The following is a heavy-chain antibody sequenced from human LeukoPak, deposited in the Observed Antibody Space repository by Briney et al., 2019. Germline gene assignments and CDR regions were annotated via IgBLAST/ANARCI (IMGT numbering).Heavy chain of an antibody. J-gene: IGHJ4*02. CDR3: ARGSSRYYYDSSGYYYYGY. CDR2: INHSGST. CDR1: GASFSGDY. Sequence: KPSETLSLTFAVDGASFSGDYWSWVRQPPGKGLRWGGGINHSGSTNYNPSLKSRVTVSVDTSKNQFSLKLSSVTAADTAVYYCARGSSRYYYDSSGYYYYGYWGQGTLVTVSS. D-gene: IGHD3-22*01. V-gene: IGHV4-34*01.